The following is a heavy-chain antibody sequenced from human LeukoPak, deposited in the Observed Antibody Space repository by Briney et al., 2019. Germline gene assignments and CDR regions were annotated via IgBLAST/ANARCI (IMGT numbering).Heavy chain of an antibody. CDR1: GFTFSSYA. Sequence: GGSLRLSCAASGFTFSSYAMHWVRQAPGKGLEWVAVISYDGSNKYYADSVKGRFTISRDNSKNTLYLQMNSLRAEDTAVYYCARGPHLVGATTWIDYWGQGTLVTVSS. V-gene: IGHV3-30*04. CDR2: ISYDGSNK. D-gene: IGHD1-26*01. CDR3: ARGPHLVGATTWIDY. J-gene: IGHJ4*02.